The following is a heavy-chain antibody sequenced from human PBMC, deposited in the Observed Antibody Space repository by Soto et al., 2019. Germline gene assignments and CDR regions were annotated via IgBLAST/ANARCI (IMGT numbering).Heavy chain of an antibody. CDR3: AKERTGRTFGLEY. J-gene: IGHJ4*02. CDR2: IIEGGGET. D-gene: IGHD3-16*01. CDR1: GITFSNSV. V-gene: IGHV3-23*01. Sequence: EVLLLESGGGLAQPGGSLRLSCVVSGITFSNSVMSWVRQAPGRGLEYVSGIIEGGGETFYAGSVKGRFTISRDNSKGTLYLQMNNMRAEDTAVYYCAKERTGRTFGLEYWGQGTLVTVSS.